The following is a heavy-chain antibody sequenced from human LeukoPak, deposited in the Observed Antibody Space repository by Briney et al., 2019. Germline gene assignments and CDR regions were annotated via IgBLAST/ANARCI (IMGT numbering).Heavy chain of an antibody. Sequence: GGSLRLSCAASGFSFDDYGMSWVRQAPGKGLEWVANIKQDGSEKYYVDSVKGRFTISRDNAKNSLYLQMNSLRAEDTAVYYCARKPAPTGFDYWGQGALVTVSS. D-gene: IGHD2-2*01. CDR2: IKQDGSEK. CDR1: GFSFDDYG. J-gene: IGHJ4*02. V-gene: IGHV3-7*01. CDR3: ARKPAPTGFDY.